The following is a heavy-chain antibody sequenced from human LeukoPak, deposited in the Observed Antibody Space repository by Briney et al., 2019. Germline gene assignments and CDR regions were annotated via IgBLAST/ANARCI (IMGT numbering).Heavy chain of an antibody. V-gene: IGHV4-31*03. D-gene: IGHD2-2*01. CDR1: GGSISSGGYY. CDR2: IYYSGST. CDR3: ARDLREYQLLLGYYYYYGMDV. Sequence: PSETLSLTCTVSGGSISSGGYYWRWIRQHPGKGLEWIGYIYYSGSTYYNPSLKSRVTISVDTSKNQFSLKLSPVTAADTAVYYCARDLREYQLLLGYYYYYGMDVWGQGTTVTVSS. J-gene: IGHJ6*02.